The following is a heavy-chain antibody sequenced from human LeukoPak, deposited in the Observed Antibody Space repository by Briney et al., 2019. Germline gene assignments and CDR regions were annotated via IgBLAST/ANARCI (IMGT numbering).Heavy chain of an antibody. CDR2: IIPIFGTA. CDR3: ARFLGGSYGMDV. Sequence: SVKVSCKASGGTFSSYAISWVRQAPGQGLEWMGGIIPIFGTANYAQKFQGRVTITEDESTSTAYMELSSLRTEDTAVYYCARFLGGSYGMDVWGQGTTVTVSS. V-gene: IGHV1-69*13. D-gene: IGHD1-26*01. J-gene: IGHJ6*02. CDR1: GGTFSSYA.